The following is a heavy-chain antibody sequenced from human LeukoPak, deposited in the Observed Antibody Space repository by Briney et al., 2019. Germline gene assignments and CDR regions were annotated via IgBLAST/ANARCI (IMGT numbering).Heavy chain of an antibody. CDR3: AREVMGSYYDFWSGYSGYYYYMDV. V-gene: IGHV4-59*01. CDR1: GGSISSYY. D-gene: IGHD3-3*01. Sequence: PSETLSLTCTVSGGSISSYYWSWIRQPPGKGLEWIGYIYYSGSTNYNPSLKSRVTISVDTSKNQFSLKLSSVTAADTAVYYCAREVMGSYYDFWSGYSGYYYYMDVWGKGTTVTVSS. J-gene: IGHJ6*03. CDR2: IYYSGST.